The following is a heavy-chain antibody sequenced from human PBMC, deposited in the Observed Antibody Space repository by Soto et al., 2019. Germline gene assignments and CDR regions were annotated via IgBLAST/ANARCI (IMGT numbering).Heavy chain of an antibody. CDR1: GASVSSDDHY. J-gene: IGHJ6*02. Sequence: PSETLSLTCCVSGASVSSDDHYWTWIRQTPGKGLEWIGYIHSSGSTEYNPSLRGRLTMFLDTSKSRFSLRLASVTAADTAVYYCAREKVVVEATPMHWYQTNTVETHFYAMDVWGPGTKVTVSS. D-gene: IGHD2-2*01. CDR2: IHSSGST. CDR3: AREKVVVEATPMHWYQTNTVETHFYAMDV. V-gene: IGHV4-30-4*01.